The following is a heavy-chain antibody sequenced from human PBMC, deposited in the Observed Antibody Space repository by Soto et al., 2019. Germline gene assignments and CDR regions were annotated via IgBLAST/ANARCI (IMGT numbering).Heavy chain of an antibody. V-gene: IGHV4-30-4*01. J-gene: IGHJ5*02. CDR3: GRDLTSNANCIDP. Sequence: SETLSLTCSVSGDYIRVGGYYWTWIRQRPGKGLEWMGYIYYTGKTYYNPSLESRLTMSVDRSKNQFSLRLTSVTAADTAVYFCGRDLTSNANCIDPWGQGTLVTVSS. D-gene: IGHD2-2*01. CDR1: GDYIRVGGYY. CDR2: IYYTGKT.